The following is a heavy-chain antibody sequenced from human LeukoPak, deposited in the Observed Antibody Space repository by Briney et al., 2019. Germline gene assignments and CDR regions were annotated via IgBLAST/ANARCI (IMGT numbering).Heavy chain of an antibody. J-gene: IGHJ6*02. CDR1: GYTFTSYY. CDR3: AREVGAYSYDFWSGLDYYYYYGMDV. CDR2: INPSGGST. Sequence: EASVKVSCKASGYTFTSYYTHWVRQAPGQGLEWMGIINPSGGSTSYAQKFQGRVTMTRDTSTSTVYMELSSLRSEDTAVYYCAREVGAYSYDFWSGLDYYYYYGMDVWGQGTTVTVSS. V-gene: IGHV1-46*01. D-gene: IGHD3-3*01.